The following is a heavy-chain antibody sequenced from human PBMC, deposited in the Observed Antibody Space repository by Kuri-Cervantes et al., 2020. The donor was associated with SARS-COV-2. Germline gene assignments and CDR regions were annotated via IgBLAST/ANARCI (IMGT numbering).Heavy chain of an antibody. Sequence: GGSLRLSCSASGFTFSSYAMHWVRQAPGKGLEYVSAISSNGSSTSYADSVKGRLTISRDNAKNTLYLQMNSLRAEDTAVYYCARASDRGWFDPWGQGNLVTVSS. CDR2: ISSNGSST. V-gene: IGHV3-64*04. D-gene: IGHD2-21*02. CDR3: ARASDRGWFDP. J-gene: IGHJ5*02. CDR1: GFTFSSYA.